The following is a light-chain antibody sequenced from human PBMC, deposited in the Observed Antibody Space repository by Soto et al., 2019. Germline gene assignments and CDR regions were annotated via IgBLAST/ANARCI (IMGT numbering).Light chain of an antibody. V-gene: IGKV3-15*01. CDR1: QSVSTT. CDR3: QQYKDWPTT. Sequence: EIVMTQSPATLSVSPGQRASLSCRASQSVSTTVAWYHQKPGXXXRXXXXGAXTRATGIPARFSGSGAGKDFTLTITSLQSEDFGVYFCQQYKDWPTTFGQGT. J-gene: IGKJ1*01. CDR2: GAX.